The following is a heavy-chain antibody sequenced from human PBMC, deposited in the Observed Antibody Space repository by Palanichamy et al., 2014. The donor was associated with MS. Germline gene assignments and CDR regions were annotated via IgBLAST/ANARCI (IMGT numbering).Heavy chain of an antibody. V-gene: IGHV3-33*01. D-gene: IGHD2-15*01. J-gene: IGHJ6*03. CDR3: ARDRGYCSGGSCYRYYYYMDV. CDR1: GFTFSSYG. CDR2: IWYDGSNK. Sequence: QMQLVESGGGVVQPGRSLRLSCAASGFTFSSYGMHWVRQAPGKGLEWVAVIWYDGSNKYYADSVKGRFTISRDNSKNTLYLQMNSLRAEDTAVYYCARDRGYCSGGSCYRYYYYMDVWGKGTTVTVSS.